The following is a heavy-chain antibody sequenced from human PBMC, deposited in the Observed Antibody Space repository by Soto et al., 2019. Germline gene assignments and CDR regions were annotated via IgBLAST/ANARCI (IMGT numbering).Heavy chain of an antibody. Sequence: QVQLVQSGAEVKKPGYSVKVSCKASGGTFSSYAISWVRQAPGQGLEWMGGIIPIFGTANYAQKFQGRVTITADASTSTAYMELSSLRSEDTAVYYCARVRVRFLEWLGSEGWGQGTLVTVSS. V-gene: IGHV1-69*12. CDR2: IIPIFGTA. CDR1: GGTFSSYA. J-gene: IGHJ4*02. D-gene: IGHD3-3*01. CDR3: ARVRVRFLEWLGSEG.